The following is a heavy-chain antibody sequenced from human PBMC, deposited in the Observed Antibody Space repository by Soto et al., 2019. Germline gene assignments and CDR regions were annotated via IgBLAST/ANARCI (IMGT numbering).Heavy chain of an antibody. CDR3: ASSPHKDSRPAY. Sequence: EVQLVESGGGLVQPGGSLRLSCAASGFTFSSYWMSWVRHAPGRGLEWMANIKYDGSEQSYVDSVKGRLTISRDNAKNSLYLQMNSLRAEDTAVYYCASSPHKDSRPAYWGQGTLVTVSS. V-gene: IGHV3-7*03. D-gene: IGHD3-22*01. CDR2: IKYDGSEQ. J-gene: IGHJ4*02. CDR1: GFTFSSYW.